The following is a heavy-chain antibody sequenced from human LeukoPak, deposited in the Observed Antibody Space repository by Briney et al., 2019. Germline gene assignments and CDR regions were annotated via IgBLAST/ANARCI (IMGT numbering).Heavy chain of an antibody. CDR2: IYYSGST. CDR3: ARDSLFYYYGSGSYSLHAFDI. D-gene: IGHD3-10*01. J-gene: IGHJ3*02. Sequence: PSQTLPLTCTVSGGSISSGSYYWSWIRQPAGKGLEWIGYIYYSGSTNYNPSLKSRVTISVDTSKNQFSLKLSSVTAADTAVYYCARDSLFYYYGSGSYSLHAFDIWGQGTMVTVSS. CDR1: GGSISSGSYY. V-gene: IGHV4-61*10.